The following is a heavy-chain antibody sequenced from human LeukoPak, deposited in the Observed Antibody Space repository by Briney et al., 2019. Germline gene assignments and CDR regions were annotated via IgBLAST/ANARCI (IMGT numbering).Heavy chain of an antibody. J-gene: IGHJ4*02. CDR1: GFTFDDYT. CDR3: AKDGVYDSSGYPEY. V-gene: IGHV3-43*01. D-gene: IGHD3-22*01. Sequence: GGSLRLSCAASGFTFDDYTMHWVRQAAGKGLEWVSLISWDGGSTYYADSVKGRFTISRDNSKNSLYLQMNSLRTEDTALYYCAKDGVYDSSGYPEYWGQGTLVTVSS. CDR2: ISWDGGST.